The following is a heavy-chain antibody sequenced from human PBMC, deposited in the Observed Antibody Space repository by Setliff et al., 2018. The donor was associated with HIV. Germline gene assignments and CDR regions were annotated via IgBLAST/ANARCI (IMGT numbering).Heavy chain of an antibody. J-gene: IGHJ4*02. Sequence: PSETLSLTCTVSCGSVSNDSYYWSWIRLPPGRGLEWIGYIFYSGSTNYNPSLKSRVTISVDTSKNQFSLKLNSVTAADTAMYYCARDGGSSGWYFVLGYSDYWGPGTLVTVSS. CDR1: CGSVSNDSYY. CDR3: ARDGGSSGWYFVLGYSDY. V-gene: IGHV4-61*01. CDR2: IFYSGST. D-gene: IGHD6-19*01.